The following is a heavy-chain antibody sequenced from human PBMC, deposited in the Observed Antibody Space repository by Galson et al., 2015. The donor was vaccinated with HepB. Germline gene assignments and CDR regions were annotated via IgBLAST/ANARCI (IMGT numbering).Heavy chain of an antibody. CDR1: GFTFSSYG. Sequence: SLRLSCAASGFTFSSYGMHWVRQAPGKGLEWVAFIRYDGSNKYYADSVKGRFTISRDNSKNTLYLQMNSLRAEDTAVYYCAKESFGGVIAFNWFDPWGQGTLVTVSS. CDR2: IRYDGSNK. CDR3: AKESFGGVIAFNWFDP. V-gene: IGHV3-30*02. D-gene: IGHD3-16*02. J-gene: IGHJ5*02.